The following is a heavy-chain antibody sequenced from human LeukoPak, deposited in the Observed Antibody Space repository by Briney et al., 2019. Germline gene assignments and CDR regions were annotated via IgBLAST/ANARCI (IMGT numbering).Heavy chain of an antibody. CDR2: IKQDGSEK. CDR3: ARDLVAASTRYFDL. J-gene: IGHJ2*01. V-gene: IGHV3-7*01. Sequence: GGSLRLSCAASGFTFSSYWMSWVRQAPGKGLEWVANIKQDGSEKYYVDSVKGRFTISRDNSKNTLYVQMNSLKVEDTAVYYCARDLVAASTRYFDLWGRGTLVTVSS. CDR1: GFTFSSYW. D-gene: IGHD6-25*01.